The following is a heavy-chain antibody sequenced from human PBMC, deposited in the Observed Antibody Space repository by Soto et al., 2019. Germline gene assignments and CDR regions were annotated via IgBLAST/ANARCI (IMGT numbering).Heavy chain of an antibody. Sequence: GGSLRLSCAASGFTISSNAMYWVRQAPGKGLEWVSGISERGDTTHYADSVKGRSTISRDTSENTLYLQLNTLRADDTAVYYCAKDKPGTTSFDYWGQGTLVTVS. CDR2: ISERGDTT. CDR3: AKDKPGTTSFDY. CDR1: GFTISSNA. V-gene: IGHV3-23*01. J-gene: IGHJ4*02. D-gene: IGHD1-1*01.